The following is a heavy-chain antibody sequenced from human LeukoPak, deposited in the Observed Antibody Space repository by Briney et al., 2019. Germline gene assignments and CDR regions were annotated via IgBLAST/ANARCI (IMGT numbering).Heavy chain of an antibody. D-gene: IGHD1-7*01. Sequence: SETLSLTCTVSGGSISSYYWSWIRQPPGKGLEWIGYIYYSGSIKYNPSLKSRVTISVDTSKNQFSLRLNSVTAADTAVYYCARGAGELLPFDYWGQGTLVTVSS. J-gene: IGHJ4*02. CDR3: ARGAGELLPFDY. CDR1: GGSISSYY. V-gene: IGHV4-59*01. CDR2: IYYSGSI.